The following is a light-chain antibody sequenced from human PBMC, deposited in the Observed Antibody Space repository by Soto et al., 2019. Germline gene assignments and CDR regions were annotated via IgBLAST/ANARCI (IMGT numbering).Light chain of an antibody. V-gene: IGKV1-27*01. J-gene: IGKJ1*01. CDR2: AAS. Sequence: DIQMTQSPSDMSASVGDRVTITCRASQSISSWLAWYQQKPGKVPKLLIYAASTLQSGVPSRFSGSGSGTDFTLTISILQPEDVATYYCQKYNSAPKTVGQGTKGEIK. CDR3: QKYNSAPKT. CDR1: QSISSW.